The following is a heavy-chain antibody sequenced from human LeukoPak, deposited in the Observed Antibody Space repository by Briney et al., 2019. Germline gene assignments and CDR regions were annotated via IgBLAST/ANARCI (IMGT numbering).Heavy chain of an antibody. CDR3: ARGSFRWANDY. D-gene: IGHD5-24*01. CDR1: GGSISSYY. Sequence: SETLSLTCTVSGGSISSYYWSWTRQPPGKGLGWIGYIYYSGSTNYNPSLKSRVTISVDTSKNQFSLKLSSVTAADTAVYYCARGSFRWANDYWGQGTLVTVSS. J-gene: IGHJ4*02. V-gene: IGHV4-59*01. CDR2: IYYSGST.